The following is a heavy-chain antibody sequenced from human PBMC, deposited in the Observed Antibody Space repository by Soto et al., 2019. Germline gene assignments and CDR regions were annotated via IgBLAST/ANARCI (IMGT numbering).Heavy chain of an antibody. Sequence: EVQLLESGGHLVQPGGSLRLSCAGSAFTFSSYAMSWVRQAPGKGLEWVSAISGSGDITYYADSVKGRFTISRDNSKDTLYLQMDSLRAEDTAIYYCAKDWRTTVAPPEYFQHWGQGTLVTVSS. CDR2: ISGSGDIT. CDR3: AKDWRTTVAPPEYFQH. J-gene: IGHJ1*01. CDR1: AFTFSSYA. D-gene: IGHD4-17*01. V-gene: IGHV3-23*01.